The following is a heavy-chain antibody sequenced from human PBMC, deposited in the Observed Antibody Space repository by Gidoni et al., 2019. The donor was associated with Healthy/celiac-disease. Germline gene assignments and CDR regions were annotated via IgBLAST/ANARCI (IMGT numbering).Heavy chain of an antibody. CDR3: ARGYDFWSGYFDY. J-gene: IGHJ4*02. V-gene: IGHV3-66*02. CDR1: GFTVSSNY. CDR2: IYSGGST. D-gene: IGHD3-3*01. Sequence: EVQLVESGGGFVQPGGSLRLPCAASGFTVSSNYMSWVRQAPGRGLGWVSVIYSGGSTYYADSVKGRFTISRDNSKNTLYLQMNSLRAEDTAVYYCARGYDFWSGYFDYWGQGTLVTVSS.